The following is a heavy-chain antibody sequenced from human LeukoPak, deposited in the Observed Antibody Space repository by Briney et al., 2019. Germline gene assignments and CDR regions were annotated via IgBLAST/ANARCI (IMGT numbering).Heavy chain of an antibody. CDR2: ISGSGGST. J-gene: IGHJ6*02. V-gene: IGHV3-23*01. CDR1: GFTFSSYA. Sequence: GGSLRLSCAASGFTFSSYAMSWVRQAPGKGLEWVSAISGSGGSTYYADSVKGRFTISRDNSKNTLYLQMNSLRAEDTAVYYCAKTRSTMPTNIYYYYGMDVWGQGTTVTVSS. D-gene: IGHD2-2*01. CDR3: AKTRSTMPTNIYYYYGMDV.